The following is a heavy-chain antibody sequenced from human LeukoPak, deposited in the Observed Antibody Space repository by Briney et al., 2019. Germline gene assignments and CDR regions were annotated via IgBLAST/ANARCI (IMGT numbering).Heavy chain of an antibody. Sequence: GGSLRLSCAASGFTFDDYTMHWVRQAPGKGLEWVSLISWDGGSTYYADSVKGRFTISRDNSKNSLYLQMNSLRTEDTASYYCAKAGGEYCTNGVCFYYYMDVWGKGTTVTVSS. J-gene: IGHJ6*03. V-gene: IGHV3-43*01. CDR3: AKAGGEYCTNGVCFYYYMDV. CDR1: GFTFDDYT. D-gene: IGHD2-8*01. CDR2: ISWDGGST.